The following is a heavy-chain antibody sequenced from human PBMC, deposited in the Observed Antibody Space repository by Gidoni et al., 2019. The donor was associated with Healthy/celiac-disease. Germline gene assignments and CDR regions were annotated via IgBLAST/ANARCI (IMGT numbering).Heavy chain of an antibody. CDR1: GGTFSSYT. D-gene: IGHD3-16*02. J-gene: IGHJ4*02. CDR2: IIPIFGTA. V-gene: IGHV1-69*01. CDR3: ARELITFGGVIVFDY. Sequence: QVQLVQSGAEVKTPGSSVKVSCNAYGGTFSSYTISWVRQAPGQGLEWMGGIIPIFGTANYAQKFQGRVTITADESTSTAYMELSSLRSEDTAVYYCARELITFGGVIVFDYWGQGTLVTVSS.